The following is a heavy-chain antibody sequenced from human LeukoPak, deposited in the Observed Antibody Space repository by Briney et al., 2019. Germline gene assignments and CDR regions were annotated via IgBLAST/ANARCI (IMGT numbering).Heavy chain of an antibody. J-gene: IGHJ4*02. Sequence: PGGSLRLSCAASGFTFDDYAMHWVRQAPGKGLEWVSLISWDGGSTYYADSVKGRFTISRDNSRNTLYLQMKSLRAEDTAVYYCARLWPAATSSRFDYWGQGTLATVSS. CDR1: GFTFDDYA. CDR2: ISWDGGST. V-gene: IGHV3-43D*03. D-gene: IGHD3/OR15-3a*01. CDR3: ARLWPAATSSRFDY.